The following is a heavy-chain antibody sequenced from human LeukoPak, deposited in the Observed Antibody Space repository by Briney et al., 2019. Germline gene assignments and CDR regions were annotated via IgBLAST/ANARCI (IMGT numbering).Heavy chain of an antibody. Sequence: ASVTVACKASGYTFPSYDINWVRQATGQGLEGMGWMNPNRGNTGYAQKFQGRVTMTRNTFLSTAYMELSSLRSEDTAAYYCAVKATVTTQVFDYWGQGTLVTVSS. D-gene: IGHD4-17*01. CDR1: GYTFPSYD. V-gene: IGHV1-8*01. CDR2: MNPNRGNT. CDR3: AVKATVTTQVFDY. J-gene: IGHJ4*02.